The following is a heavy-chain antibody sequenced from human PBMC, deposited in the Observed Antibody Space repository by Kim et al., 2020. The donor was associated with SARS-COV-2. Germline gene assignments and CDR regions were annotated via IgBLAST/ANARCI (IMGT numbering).Heavy chain of an antibody. V-gene: IGHV3-73*01. D-gene: IGHD1-1*01. CDR1: GFIFSDYA. J-gene: IGHJ5*02. Sequence: GGSLRLSCAASGFIFSDYAIHWVRQAPGEGLEWIGRIRSRPNSYTTAYGASVEGRFIISRDDSNNTSFLQMDSLKTEDSAVYYWTRLGEDSQLPANNKWFAQGGQGTLVTVSS. CDR2: IRSRPNSYTT. CDR3: TRLGEDSQLPANNKWFAQ.